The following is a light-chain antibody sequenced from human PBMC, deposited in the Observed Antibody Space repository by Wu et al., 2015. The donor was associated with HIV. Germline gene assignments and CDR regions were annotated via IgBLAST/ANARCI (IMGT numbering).Light chain of an antibody. CDR3: QQYGSSPKT. V-gene: IGKV3-20*01. CDR2: GAS. CDR1: QSVSSSY. J-gene: IGKJ1*01. Sequence: PGERVTLSCRASQSVSSSYLTWYQQKPGQAPRLLIYGASTRATSIPARFSGSGSGTDFTLTISRPEPEDFAVYYCQQYGSSPKTFGQGTKVEIK.